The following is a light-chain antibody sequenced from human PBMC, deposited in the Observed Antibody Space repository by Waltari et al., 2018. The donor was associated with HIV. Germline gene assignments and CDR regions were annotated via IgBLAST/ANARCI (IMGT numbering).Light chain of an antibody. CDR3: QSYDNTVNGWV. V-gene: IGLV1-40*01. CDR2: GNT. J-gene: IGLJ3*02. Sequence: QSVLTQPPSVSGAPGQHVTVSCTGSSSNTGTNYDVHWYQFLPGEVPKLLIYGNTIRPAGVPGRFSGSSSGTSASLAITGLQPADEADYYCQSYDNTVNGWVFGGGTRVTV. CDR1: SSNTGTNYD.